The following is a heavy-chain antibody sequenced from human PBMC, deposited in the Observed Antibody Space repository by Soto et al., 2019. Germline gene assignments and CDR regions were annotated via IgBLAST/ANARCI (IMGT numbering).Heavy chain of an antibody. J-gene: IGHJ3*02. CDR3: ARGYYYDSSGSGGDDAFDI. CDR2: ISSSGSTI. CDR1: GFTFSDYY. Sequence: QVPLVESGGGLVKPGGSLRLSCAASGFTFSDYYMSWIRQAPGKGRGWVSYISSSGSTIYYADSVKGRFTISRDNAKNSLYLQMHSLRAEDTAVYYCARGYYYDSSGSGGDDAFDIWGQGTMVTVSS. D-gene: IGHD3-22*01. V-gene: IGHV3-11*01.